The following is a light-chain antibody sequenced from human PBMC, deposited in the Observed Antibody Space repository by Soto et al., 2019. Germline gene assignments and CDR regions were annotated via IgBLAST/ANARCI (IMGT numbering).Light chain of an antibody. CDR2: EVT. V-gene: IGLV2-14*01. CDR1: SNDIGAYNY. J-gene: IGLJ1*01. Sequence: QSVLTQPASVSGSPGQSITISCTGTSNDIGAYNYVSWYQHHPGKAPKLIIYEVTNRPSGVSNRFSGSKSGNTASLAISGLRAEDEADYYCSSYTTSSTLYVSATGTKVTVL. CDR3: SSYTTSSTLYV.